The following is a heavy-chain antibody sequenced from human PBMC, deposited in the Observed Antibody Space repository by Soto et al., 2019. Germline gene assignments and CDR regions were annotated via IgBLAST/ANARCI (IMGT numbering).Heavy chain of an antibody. D-gene: IGHD4-17*01. J-gene: IGHJ4*02. CDR3: ARGTVPFDY. CDR2: IWYAGSNK. V-gene: IGHV3-33*01. Sequence: QVQLMESGGGVVQPGRSLRLSCAASGFTFNTYGIHWVRQAPGKGLEWVAVIWYAGSNKYYADSVKGRFTISRDNSKNTLYLQMNSLRAGDTAVYYCARGTVPFDYWGQGTLVTVSS. CDR1: GFTFNTYG.